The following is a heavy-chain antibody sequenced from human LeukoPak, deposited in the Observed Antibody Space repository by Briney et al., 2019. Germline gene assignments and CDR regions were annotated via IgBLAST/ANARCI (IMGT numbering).Heavy chain of an antibody. J-gene: IGHJ4*02. V-gene: IGHV1-2*02. CDR2: INSNSGGT. CDR1: GYTFTGYY. Sequence: GASVKVSCKASGYTFTGYYMHGVRQAPGQGLEWMGLINSNSGGTNYAQKFQGRVTMTRDTSISTAYMELSRLRSDDTDVYGYARARYYYASDYWGQGTLVTVSS. CDR3: ARARYYYASDY. D-gene: IGHD3-10*01.